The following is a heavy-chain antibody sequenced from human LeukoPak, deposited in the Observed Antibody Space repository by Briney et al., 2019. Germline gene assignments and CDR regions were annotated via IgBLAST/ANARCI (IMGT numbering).Heavy chain of an antibody. Sequence: GGSLRLSCAASGFTFSSFGMHWVRQAPGKGLEWVAFIQYDGSNKYYADSVKGRFTISRDNSKNTLYLQMNSLRVDDTAVYYCAKDSVLVRPTSFDYWGQGALVTVSS. CDR3: AKDSVLVRPTSFDY. V-gene: IGHV3-30*02. CDR2: IQYDGSNK. D-gene: IGHD4/OR15-4a*01. J-gene: IGHJ4*02. CDR1: GFTFSSFG.